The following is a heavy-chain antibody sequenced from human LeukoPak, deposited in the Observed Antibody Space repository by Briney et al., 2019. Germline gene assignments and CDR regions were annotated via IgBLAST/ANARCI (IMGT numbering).Heavy chain of an antibody. V-gene: IGHV3-15*01. CDR1: GFTFSNAW. J-gene: IGHJ4*02. Sequence: GGSLRLSCAASGFTFSNAWMSWVRQAPGKGLEWVGRIKSKTDGGTTDYAAPVKGRFTISRDDSKNTLYLQMNSLKTEDTAVYYCTTSLSVATSTAGYWRQGTLVTVSS. CDR2: IKSKTDGGTT. D-gene: IGHD5-12*01. CDR3: TTSLSVATSTAGY.